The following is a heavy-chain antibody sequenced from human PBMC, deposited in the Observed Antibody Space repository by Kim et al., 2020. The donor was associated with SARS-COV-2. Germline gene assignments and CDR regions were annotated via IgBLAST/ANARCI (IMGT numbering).Heavy chain of an antibody. D-gene: IGHD5-12*01. CDR1: GFTFGDYA. CDR2: ISWNSGSI. Sequence: GGSLRLSCAASGFTFGDYAMHWVRQAPGKGLEWVSGISWNSGSIGYADSVKGRFTISRDNAKNSLYLQMNSLRAEDTALYYCAKDKGERVWWLPTGFDYWGQGTLVTVSS. J-gene: IGHJ4*02. V-gene: IGHV3-9*01. CDR3: AKDKGERVWWLPTGFDY.